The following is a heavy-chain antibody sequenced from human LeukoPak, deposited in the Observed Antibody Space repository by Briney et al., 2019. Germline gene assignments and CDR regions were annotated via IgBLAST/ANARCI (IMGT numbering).Heavy chain of an antibody. CDR2: INPSGDST. V-gene: IGHV1-46*01. CDR3: ASEVTAYAFDI. J-gene: IGHJ3*02. D-gene: IGHD2-21*02. CDR1: GYTFTSYY. Sequence: ASVKVSCKASGYTFTSYYIHWVRQAPGQGLEWMGVINPSGDSTTYAQNFQGRVTMTRDTSTSTVYMELSSLRSEDTAMYYCASEVTAYAFDIWGQGTMVTVSS.